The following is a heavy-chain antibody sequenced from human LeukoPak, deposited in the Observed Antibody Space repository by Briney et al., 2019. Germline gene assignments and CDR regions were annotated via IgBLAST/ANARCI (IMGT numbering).Heavy chain of an antibody. CDR3: ARAGIYDSSGYSEFSVY. CDR2: ISSSGSTI. D-gene: IGHD3-22*01. CDR1: GFTFSSYE. V-gene: IGHV3-48*03. J-gene: IGHJ4*02. Sequence: GGSLRLSCAASGFTFSSYEMNWVRQAPGKGLEWVSYISSSGSTIYYADSVKGRFTISRDNAKNSLYLQMNSLRAEDTAVYYCARAGIYDSSGYSEFSVYWGQGTLVTVSS.